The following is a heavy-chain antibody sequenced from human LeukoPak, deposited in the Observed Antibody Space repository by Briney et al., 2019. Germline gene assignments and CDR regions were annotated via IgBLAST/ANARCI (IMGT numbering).Heavy chain of an antibody. V-gene: IGHV4-4*07. D-gene: IGHD6-13*01. CDR1: GGSSSSYY. J-gene: IGHJ5*02. Sequence: SETLSLTCTVSGGSSSSYYWSWIRQPAGKGLEWIGRIYTSGSTNYNPSLKSRVTISVDKSMNQLSLKLTSVTAADTAVYYCAKDPQGIAAAGPNWLDPWGQGTLVTVSS. CDR3: AKDPQGIAAAGPNWLDP. CDR2: IYTSGST.